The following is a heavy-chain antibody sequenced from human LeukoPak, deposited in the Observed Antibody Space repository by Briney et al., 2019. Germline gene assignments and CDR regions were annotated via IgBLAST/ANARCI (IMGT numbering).Heavy chain of an antibody. Sequence: GGSLRLSCAASGFTFSSYAMSWVRQAPGKGLEWVSAISGSGGSTYYANSVKGRFTISRDNSKNTLYLQMNSLRAEDTAVYYCARAPGDSSSFDFWGQGSPVTVSS. J-gene: IGHJ4*02. CDR3: ARAPGDSSSFDF. V-gene: IGHV3-23*01. D-gene: IGHD3-10*01. CDR2: ISGSGGST. CDR1: GFTFSSYA.